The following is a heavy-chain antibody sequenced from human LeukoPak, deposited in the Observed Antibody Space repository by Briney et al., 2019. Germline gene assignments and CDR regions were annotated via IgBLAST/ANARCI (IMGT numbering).Heavy chain of an antibody. CDR3: ARGLGNNWFAP. CDR1: GYTFTGYY. CDR2: INPNSGGT. V-gene: IGHV1-2*02. J-gene: IGHJ5*02. D-gene: IGHD3-16*01. Sequence: ASVKVSCKASGYTFTGYYMHWVRQAPGQGLEWMGWINPNSGGTNYAQKFQGRVTMTRDTSTSTVYMDLSSLRSEDTAVYYCARGLGNNWFAPWGQGTLVTVSS.